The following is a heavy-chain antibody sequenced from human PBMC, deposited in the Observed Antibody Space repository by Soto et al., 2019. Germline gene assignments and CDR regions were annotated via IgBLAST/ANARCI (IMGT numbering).Heavy chain of an antibody. V-gene: IGHV3-30*09. CDR3: ARAFSGSYPNFDY. CDR1: GFIFRSYA. D-gene: IGHD1-26*01. CDR2: ITYDGANG. J-gene: IGHJ4*02. Sequence: GGSLRLSCLASGFIFRSYAMHWVRQAPGKGLEWVAVITYDGANGYYADSVRGRFAISRDNSKNTLFLQMNSLRPEDTAVYYCARAFSGSYPNFDYWGQGTLVTVSS.